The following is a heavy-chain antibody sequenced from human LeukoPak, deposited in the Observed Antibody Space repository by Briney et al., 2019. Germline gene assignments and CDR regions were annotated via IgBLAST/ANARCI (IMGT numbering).Heavy chain of an antibody. CDR2: ISSDGSST. V-gene: IGHV3-74*01. D-gene: IGHD1-26*01. CDR3: ARGRPGNYFDY. J-gene: IGHJ4*02. Sequence: PGGSLRLSCAASGFTFSSYAMSWVRQAPGKGLVWVSYISSDGSSTNYADSVKGRFTISRDNAKNTLYVQMNSLRADDTAVYYCARGRPGNYFDYWGQGTLVTVSS. CDR1: GFTFSSYA.